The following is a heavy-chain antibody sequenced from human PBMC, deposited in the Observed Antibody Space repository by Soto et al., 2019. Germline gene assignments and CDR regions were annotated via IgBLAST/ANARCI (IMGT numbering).Heavy chain of an antibody. Sequence: SETLSLTCTVSGASISGFYWSWIRKSAGKGLEWIGRIYATGTTDYNPSLKSRVMMSVDTSKKQFSPKLRSVTAADTAVYYCVRDGAKTLRDWFDPWGQGISVTVSS. D-gene: IGHD1-26*01. CDR2: IYATGTT. CDR3: VRDGAKTLRDWFDP. V-gene: IGHV4-4*07. J-gene: IGHJ5*02. CDR1: GASISGFY.